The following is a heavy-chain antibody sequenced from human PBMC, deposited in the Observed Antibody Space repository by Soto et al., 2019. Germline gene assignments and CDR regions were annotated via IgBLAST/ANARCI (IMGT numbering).Heavy chain of an antibody. Sequence: QVQLVESGGGVVQPGRSLRLSCAASGFTFSSYGMHWVRQAPGKGLEWVAVIWYDGSNKYYADSVKSRFTISRDNSKNTLYLQMNSLRAEDTAVYYCARDRSLEAYYYYGMDVWGQGTTVTVSS. CDR1: GFTFSSYG. CDR2: IWYDGSNK. CDR3: ARDRSLEAYYYYGMDV. V-gene: IGHV3-33*01. J-gene: IGHJ6*02. D-gene: IGHD3-10*01.